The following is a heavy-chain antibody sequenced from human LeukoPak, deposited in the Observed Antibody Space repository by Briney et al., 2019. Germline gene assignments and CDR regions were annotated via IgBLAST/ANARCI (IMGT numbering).Heavy chain of an antibody. Sequence: GGSLRLSCAASGFTFNNYAMSWVRQAPGKGLELVSTISGSDDNTYYADSVKGRFTISRDISKNTLYLQMNSLRADDTAVYYCANEFDHWGQGTLVTVSS. CDR1: GFTFNNYA. CDR3: ANEFDH. J-gene: IGHJ4*02. V-gene: IGHV3-23*01. CDR2: ISGSDDNT.